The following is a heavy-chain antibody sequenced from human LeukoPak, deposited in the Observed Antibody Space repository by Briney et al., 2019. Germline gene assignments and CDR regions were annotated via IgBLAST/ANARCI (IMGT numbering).Heavy chain of an antibody. CDR3: ARERNYYDSSGYYYTPRPYYFDY. Sequence: PSQTLSLTCTVSGGSISSGGYYWSWIRQHPGKGLEWIGYIYYSGSTYYNPSLKSRVTISVDTSKNQFSLKLSSVTVADTAVYYCARERNYYDSSGYYYTPRPYYFDYWGQGTLVTVSS. D-gene: IGHD3-22*01. CDR1: GGSISSGGYY. V-gene: IGHV4-31*03. J-gene: IGHJ4*02. CDR2: IYYSGST.